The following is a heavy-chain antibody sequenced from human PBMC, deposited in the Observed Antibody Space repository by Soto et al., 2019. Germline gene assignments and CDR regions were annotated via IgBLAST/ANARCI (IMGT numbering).Heavy chain of an antibody. CDR1: GGSISTRVYY. V-gene: IGHV4-31*02. CDR3: ATKQAGFFYGIDY. J-gene: IGHJ4*02. CDR2: IDGSGYT. Sequence: PSETLSLTCTVSGGSISTRVYYWSWHRPYAGNGLEWLGYIDGSGYTFYSPSLQSRLTPSMDTSKNQFSLKLSSATAADTAVYFCATKQAGFFYGIDYWGQGTLVTVSS. D-gene: IGHD3-3*01.